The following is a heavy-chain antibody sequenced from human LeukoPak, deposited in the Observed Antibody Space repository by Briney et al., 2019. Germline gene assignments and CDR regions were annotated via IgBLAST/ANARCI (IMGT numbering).Heavy chain of an antibody. V-gene: IGHV4-61*05. Sequence: SETLSLTCTVSGGSIRGSYYYWGWIRQPPGKGLEWIGYIYYSGSTNYNPSLKSRVTISVDTSKNQFSLKLSSVTAADTAVYYCARAAYSGSYHSDYWGQGTLVTVSS. CDR3: ARAAYSGSYHSDY. CDR1: GGSIRGSYYY. J-gene: IGHJ4*02. D-gene: IGHD1-26*01. CDR2: IYYSGST.